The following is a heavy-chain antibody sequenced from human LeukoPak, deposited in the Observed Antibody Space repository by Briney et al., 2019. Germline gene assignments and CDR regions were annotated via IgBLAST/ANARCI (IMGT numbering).Heavy chain of an antibody. V-gene: IGHV3-23*01. CDR3: AKSLPNYYDSSGYSGFDY. D-gene: IGHD3-22*01. CDR1: GFTFSSYA. CDR2: ISGSGGST. J-gene: IGHJ4*02. Sequence: GGSLRLSCAASGFTFSSYAMSWDRQAPGMGLEWVSAISGSGGSTYYADSVKGRFTISRDNSKNTLYLQMNSLRAEDTAVYYCAKSLPNYYDSSGYSGFDYWGQGTLVTVSS.